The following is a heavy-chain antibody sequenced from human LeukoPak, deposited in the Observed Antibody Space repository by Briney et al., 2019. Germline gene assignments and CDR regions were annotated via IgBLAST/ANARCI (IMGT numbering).Heavy chain of an antibody. CDR2: IWYDGSNK. Sequence: GGSLRLSCAASGFTFSSYGMHWVRQAPGKGLEWVAVIWYDGSNKYYADSVKGRFTISRDNSKNTLYLQMNSLRAEDTAVYYCARAAYNWNYLDALRSVDLDYWGQGTLVTVSS. CDR3: ARAAYNWNYLDALRSVDLDY. D-gene: IGHD1-7*01. CDR1: GFTFSSYG. J-gene: IGHJ4*02. V-gene: IGHV3-33*01.